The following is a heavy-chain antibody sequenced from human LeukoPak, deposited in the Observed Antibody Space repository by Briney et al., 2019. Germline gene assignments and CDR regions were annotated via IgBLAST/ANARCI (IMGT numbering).Heavy chain of an antibody. CDR2: INAGNGNT. D-gene: IGHD6-19*01. CDR3: ARGRAVAGQGYFDY. J-gene: IGHJ4*02. CDR1: GYTFTSYA. V-gene: IGHV1-3*01. Sequence: ASVKVSCKASGYTFTSYAMHWVRQAPGQRLEWMGWINAGNGNTKYSQKLQGRVTITRDTSASTAYMELSSLRSEDTAVYYCARGRAVAGQGYFDYWGQGTLVTVSS.